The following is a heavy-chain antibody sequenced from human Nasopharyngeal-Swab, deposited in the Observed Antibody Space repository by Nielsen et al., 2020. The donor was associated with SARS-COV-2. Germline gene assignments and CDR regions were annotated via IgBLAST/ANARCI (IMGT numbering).Heavy chain of an antibody. Sequence: GESLKISCAASGITFSTYAMSWVRQAPGKGLEWVSVIGGSGGGTRYTDSVKGRFTISRDNSKNTLYPQMNSLRAEDTAVYYCATHAGYNSGWGQGTLVTVSS. CDR1: GITFSTYA. CDR2: IGGSGGGT. J-gene: IGHJ4*02. D-gene: IGHD6-19*01. CDR3: ATHAGYNSG. V-gene: IGHV3-23*01.